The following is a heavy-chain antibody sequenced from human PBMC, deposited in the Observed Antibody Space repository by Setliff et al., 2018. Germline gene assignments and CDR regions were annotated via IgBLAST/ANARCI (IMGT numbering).Heavy chain of an antibody. D-gene: IGHD6-19*01. Sequence: GASVKVSCKTSGFSFTSFGFSWVRQAPGQGLEWMAWISAYNGYIVYAQKFQGRVTVTTDTPTSTGYLELRSLTSDDTAVYYCARSPPNRGSGSGWHGDFWGQGTLVTVSS. V-gene: IGHV1-18*01. J-gene: IGHJ4*02. CDR1: GFSFTSFG. CDR2: ISAYNGYI. CDR3: ARSPPNRGSGSGWHGDF.